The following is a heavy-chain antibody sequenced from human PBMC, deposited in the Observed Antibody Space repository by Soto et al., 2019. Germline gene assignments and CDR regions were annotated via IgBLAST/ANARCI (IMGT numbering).Heavy chain of an antibody. CDR1: GFTFSSYA. J-gene: IGHJ4*02. D-gene: IGHD6-19*01. Sequence: EVQLLESGGGLVQPGGSLRLSCAASGFTFSSYAMSWVRQAPGKGLEWVSAISGSGGSTYYADSVKGRFTISRDNSKNTLYMQMNSLRAEDTAVYYCAKDRFGSSGWYDYWGQGTLVTVSS. CDR3: AKDRFGSSGWYDY. V-gene: IGHV3-23*01. CDR2: ISGSGGST.